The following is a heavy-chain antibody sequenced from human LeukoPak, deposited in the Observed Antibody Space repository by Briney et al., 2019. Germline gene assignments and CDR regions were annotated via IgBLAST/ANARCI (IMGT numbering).Heavy chain of an antibody. CDR1: GGTFSSYA. V-gene: IGHV1-69*04. J-gene: IGHJ4*02. CDR2: IIPILGIA. D-gene: IGHD5-18*01. Sequence: SVKVSCKASGGTFSSYAISWVRQAPGQGLEWMGRIIPILGIANYAQKFQGRVTITADKSTSTAYMELSSLRSEDTAVYYCARERYSYGQGRFDYWGQGTLVTVSS. CDR3: ARERYSYGQGRFDY.